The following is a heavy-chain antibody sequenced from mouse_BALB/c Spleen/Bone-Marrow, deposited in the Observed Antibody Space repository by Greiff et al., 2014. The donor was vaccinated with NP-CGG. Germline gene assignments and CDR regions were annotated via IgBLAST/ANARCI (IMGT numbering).Heavy chain of an antibody. Sequence: QVQLQQSGAELARPGASVKMSCKASGYTFTSYTMHWVKQRPGQGLEWIGYINPSSGYTNYNQKFKDKATLTADKSSSTAYMQLSSLTSEDSAVYYCARESYGNWFAYGGQGTLVTVSA. J-gene: IGHJ3*01. D-gene: IGHD2-1*01. CDR3: ARESYGNWFAY. CDR1: GYTFTSYT. CDR2: INPSSGYT. V-gene: IGHV1-4*01.